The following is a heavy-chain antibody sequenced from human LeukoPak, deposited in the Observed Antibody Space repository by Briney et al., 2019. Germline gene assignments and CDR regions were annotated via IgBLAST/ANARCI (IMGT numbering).Heavy chain of an antibody. CDR1: CASISGGADY. J-gene: IGHJ4*02. Sequence: SETLSLTCSVSCASISGGADYWAWIRQLPGKGLEWIAYVYHNTSTYYYAAVTRRLTMSVDTSANSYSLKLHSVTPTHTAVYDGARERSGILMYCGQGNLVTVS. CDR3: ARERSGILMY. D-gene: IGHD3-3*02. CDR2: VYHNTST. V-gene: IGHV4-31*03.